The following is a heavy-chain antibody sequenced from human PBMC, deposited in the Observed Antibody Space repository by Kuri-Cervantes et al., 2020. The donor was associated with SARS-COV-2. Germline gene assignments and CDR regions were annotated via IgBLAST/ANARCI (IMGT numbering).Heavy chain of an antibody. CDR1: GFTFSAYA. Sequence: ETLSLTCAASGFTFSAYAMSWVRQAPGRGLEWVSGISDSGINTYYPDSVRGRFTISRDNSKNMLYLQMHSLRVEDTAVYYCAKVRPSGGYWGQGTLVTVSS. CDR2: ISDSGINT. D-gene: IGHD4-23*01. J-gene: IGHJ4*02. CDR3: AKVRPSGGY. V-gene: IGHV3-23*01.